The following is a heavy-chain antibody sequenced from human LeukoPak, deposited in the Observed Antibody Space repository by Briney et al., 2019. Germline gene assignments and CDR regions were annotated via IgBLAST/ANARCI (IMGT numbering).Heavy chain of an antibody. D-gene: IGHD6-6*01. Sequence: PGGSLRLSCAASGFTFSSYGMHWVRQAPGKGMEWVAVISYDGSNKYYADSVKGRFTISRDNSKNTLYLQMNSLRAEDTAVYYCAKDSSTSIDYWGQGTLVTVSS. V-gene: IGHV3-30*18. J-gene: IGHJ4*02. CDR2: ISYDGSNK. CDR3: AKDSSTSIDY. CDR1: GFTFSSYG.